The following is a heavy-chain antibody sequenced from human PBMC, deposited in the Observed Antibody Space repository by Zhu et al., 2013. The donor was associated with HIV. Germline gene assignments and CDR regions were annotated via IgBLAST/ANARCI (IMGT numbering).Heavy chain of an antibody. D-gene: IGHD3-9*01. Sequence: QMQLVQSGPEVKKTGTSVKVSCKASGFTFNSSAIQWVRQTRGQRLEWIGWIVVGSGNTNYAQRLQERVTIVRDMSTSSAYMELSSLRSEDSAVYFCAASLKYDILTSTYYHYMDVWGKGTTVTVSS. V-gene: IGHV1-58*02. CDR3: AASLKYDILTSTYYHYMDV. CDR1: GFTFNSSA. CDR2: IVVGSGNT. J-gene: IGHJ6*03.